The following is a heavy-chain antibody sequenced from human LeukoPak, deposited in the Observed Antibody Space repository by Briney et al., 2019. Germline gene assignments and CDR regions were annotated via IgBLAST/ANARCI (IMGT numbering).Heavy chain of an antibody. CDR2: INTDGSTT. J-gene: IGHJ5*02. Sequence: GGSLRLSCAASGFTLSSYWMYWVRQAPGKGLVWVSRINTDGSTTIYADSVKGRFTISRDNAKNTLFLQMNSLRLEDTAVYYCARGTRGFDPWGQGTLVTVSS. CDR1: GFTLSSYW. V-gene: IGHV3-74*01. CDR3: ARGTRGFDP. D-gene: IGHD2-2*01.